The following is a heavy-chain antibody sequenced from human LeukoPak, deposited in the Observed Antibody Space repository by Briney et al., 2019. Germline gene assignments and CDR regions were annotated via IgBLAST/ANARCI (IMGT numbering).Heavy chain of an antibody. CDR2: ISYDGSNK. J-gene: IGHJ4*02. CDR3: AKTGRGIQRFFDY. V-gene: IGHV3-30*18. CDR1: GFAFSSYG. D-gene: IGHD5-18*01. Sequence: PGRSLRLSCAASGFAFSSYGMHWVRQAPGKGLEWVAVISYDGSNKYYADSVKGRFTISRDNSKNTLYLQMNSLRAEDTAVYYCAKTGRGIQRFFDYWGQGTLVTVSS.